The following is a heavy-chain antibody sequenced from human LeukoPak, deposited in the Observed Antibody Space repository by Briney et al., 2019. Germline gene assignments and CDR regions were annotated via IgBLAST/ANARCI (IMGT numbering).Heavy chain of an antibody. D-gene: IGHD3-22*01. Sequence: ASVKVSCKASGYTFTSYGISWVRLAPGQGLEWIGWISAYNGNTNYAQKLQGRVTMTTDTSTSTAYMELRSLRSDDTAVYFCARGATYYYDSSGYYFDYWGQGTLVTVSS. J-gene: IGHJ4*02. CDR2: ISAYNGNT. CDR3: ARGATYYYDSSGYYFDY. V-gene: IGHV1-18*01. CDR1: GYTFTSYG.